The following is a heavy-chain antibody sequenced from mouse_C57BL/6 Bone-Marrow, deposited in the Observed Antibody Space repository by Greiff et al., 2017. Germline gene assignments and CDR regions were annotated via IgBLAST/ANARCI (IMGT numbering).Heavy chain of an antibody. CDR3: ARWYWRYFDV. D-gene: IGHD1-1*02. V-gene: IGHV1-85*01. CDR2: IYPRDGST. CDR1: GYTLTSYD. Sequence: QVHVKQSGPELVKPGASVKLSCKASGYTLTSYDINWVKQRPGQGLEWIGWIYPRDGSTKYNEKFKGKATLTVDTASSTAYMELHSLTSEDSAVYFCARWYWRYFDVWGTGTTVTVSS. J-gene: IGHJ1*03.